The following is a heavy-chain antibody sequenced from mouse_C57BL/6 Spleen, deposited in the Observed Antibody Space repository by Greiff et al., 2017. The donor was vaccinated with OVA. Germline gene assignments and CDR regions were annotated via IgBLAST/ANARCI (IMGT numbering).Heavy chain of an antibody. CDR2: ISSGSSTI. Sequence: EVQLQESGGGLVKPGGSLKLSCAASGFTFSDYGMHWVRQAPEKGLEWVAYISSGSSTIYYADTVKGRFTISRDNAKNTLFLQRTSLRSEDTAMYYCARGWFDYWGQGTTLTVSS. CDR3: ARGWFDY. V-gene: IGHV5-17*01. D-gene: IGHD1-1*02. CDR1: GFTFSDYG. J-gene: IGHJ2*01.